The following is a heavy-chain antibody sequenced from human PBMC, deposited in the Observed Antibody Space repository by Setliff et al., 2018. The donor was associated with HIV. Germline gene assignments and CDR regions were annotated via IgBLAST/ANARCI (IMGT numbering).Heavy chain of an antibody. Sequence: SETLSLTCGVCGYSISSGYYWWTWILQPPGKGLEWIGYIYYSGSTYYNPSLKRRVTISVDTSKNQFSLMLSSVTAADTAVYYCARLGDYDSSGYSWFDYWGQGTLVTVSS. V-gene: IGHV4-38-2*01. J-gene: IGHJ4*02. CDR1: GYSISSGYY. CDR3: ARLGDYDSSGYSWFDY. D-gene: IGHD3-22*01. CDR2: IYYSGST.